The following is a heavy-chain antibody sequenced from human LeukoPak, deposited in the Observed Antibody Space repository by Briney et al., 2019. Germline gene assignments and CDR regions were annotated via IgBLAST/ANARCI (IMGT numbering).Heavy chain of an antibody. CDR3: ASGRRPY. V-gene: IGHV4-34*01. J-gene: IGHJ4*02. D-gene: IGHD6-6*01. CDR1: GGSFSGYY. Sequence: ASETLSLTCAVYGGSFSGYYWSWIRQPPGKGLEWIGEINHSGSTNYNPSLKSRVTISVDTSKNQFSLKLSSVTAADTAVYYCASGRRPYWGQGTLVTVSS. CDR2: INHSGST.